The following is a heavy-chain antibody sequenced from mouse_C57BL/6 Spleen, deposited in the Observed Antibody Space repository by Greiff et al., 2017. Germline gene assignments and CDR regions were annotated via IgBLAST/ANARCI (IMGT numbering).Heavy chain of an antibody. CDR1: GYTFTRYW. CDR2: IDPSDSYT. V-gene: IGHV1-69*01. J-gene: IGHJ2*01. Sequence: QVQLQQPGAELVMPGASVKLSCKASGYTFTRYWMHWVKQRPGQGLEWIGEIDPSDSYTNYNQKFKGKATLTVDKSSSTAYMQLSSLASEDSAVYDCASSRGSSPFDYWGQGTTLTVSS. CDR3: ASSRGSSPFDY. D-gene: IGHD1-1*01.